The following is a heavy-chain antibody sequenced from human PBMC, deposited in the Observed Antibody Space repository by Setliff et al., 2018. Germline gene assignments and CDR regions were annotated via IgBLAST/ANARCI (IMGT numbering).Heavy chain of an antibody. CDR3: ARHGDASFYYDILTGHSPPYYFDY. V-gene: IGHV1-18*01. CDR2: ISPYNGDT. D-gene: IGHD3-9*01. J-gene: IGHJ4*02. Sequence: ASVKVSCKASGYIFNTFGISWVRRAPGQGLEWIGWISPYNGDTKYAQKLQGRVTMTTDTSTSTAYMELRSLRSDDTAVYYCARHGDASFYYDILTGHSPPYYFDYWGQGTLVTVSS. CDR1: GYIFNTFG.